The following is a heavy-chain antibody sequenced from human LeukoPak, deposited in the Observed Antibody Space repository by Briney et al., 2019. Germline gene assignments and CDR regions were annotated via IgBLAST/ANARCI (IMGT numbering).Heavy chain of an antibody. CDR3: AKDRLEQGPYYFDY. CDR1: GFTFDDYA. Sequence: SLRLSCAASGFTFDDYAMHWVRQAPGKGLEWVSGISWNSGSIGYADSVKGRFTISRDNAKNSLYLQMNSLRGEDTALYYCAKDRLEQGPYYFDYWGQGTLVTVSS. J-gene: IGHJ4*02. V-gene: IGHV3-9*01. CDR2: ISWNSGSI.